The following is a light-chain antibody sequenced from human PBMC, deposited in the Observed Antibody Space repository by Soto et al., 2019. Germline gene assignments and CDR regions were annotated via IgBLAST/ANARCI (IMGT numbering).Light chain of an antibody. CDR2: EVS. V-gene: IGLV2-23*02. CDR3: CSYAGSGIVI. J-gene: IGLJ2*01. CDR1: SSDVGSYNL. Sequence: QSALTQPASVSGSPEQSITISCTGTSSDVGSYNLVSWYQRHPGKVPKLMIYEVSKRPSGVSNRFSGSKFGNTASLTISGLQAEDEADYYCCSYAGSGIVIFGGGTKLTVL.